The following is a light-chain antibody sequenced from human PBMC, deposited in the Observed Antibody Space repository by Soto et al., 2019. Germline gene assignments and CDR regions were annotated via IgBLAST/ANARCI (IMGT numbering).Light chain of an antibody. J-gene: IGKJ1*01. CDR2: AAS. CDR3: QQSYGTPLT. Sequence: DIQMTQSPSSLSASVGDRVTVTCRASQSISSYLNWYQQKPGKAPKPLIYAASTLQSGVPSRFSGSGSGTDFTLTITSLQPEDFATYHCQQSYGTPLTFGQGTKVEI. CDR1: QSISSY. V-gene: IGKV1-39*01.